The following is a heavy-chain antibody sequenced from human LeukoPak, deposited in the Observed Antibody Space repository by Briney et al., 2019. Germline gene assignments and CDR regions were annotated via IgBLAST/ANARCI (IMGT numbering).Heavy chain of an antibody. Sequence: ASVKVSCKASGYTFTNYYMHWVRQAPGQGLEWMGIINPSGGSTTYTQKFQGRVTMTRDTSTSTVYMELGSLRSEDTAVYYCARDLAGSGSYLSYGMDVWGQGTTVTVSS. CDR3: ARDLAGSGSYLSYGMDV. V-gene: IGHV1-46*01. J-gene: IGHJ6*01. CDR2: INPSGGST. D-gene: IGHD3-10*01. CDR1: GYTFTNYY.